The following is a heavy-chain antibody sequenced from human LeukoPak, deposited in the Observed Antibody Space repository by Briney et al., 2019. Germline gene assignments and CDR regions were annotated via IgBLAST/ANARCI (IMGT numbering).Heavy chain of an antibody. V-gene: IGHV5-51*01. Sequence: GESLKITCKGSGYSFTSYWIGWVRQMPGKGLEWMGIIYPGDSDTRYSPSFQGQVTISADKSISTAYLQWSSLKASDTAMYYCARLRIVGATGQSDAFDTWGQGTMVAVSS. J-gene: IGHJ3*02. CDR2: IYPGDSDT. CDR3: ARLRIVGATGQSDAFDT. D-gene: IGHD1-26*01. CDR1: GYSFTSYW.